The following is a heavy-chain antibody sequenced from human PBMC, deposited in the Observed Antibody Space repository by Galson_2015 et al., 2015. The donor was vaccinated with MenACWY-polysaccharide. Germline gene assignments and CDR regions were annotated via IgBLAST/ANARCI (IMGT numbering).Heavy chain of an antibody. CDR2: ISYDGSNK. CDR1: GFTFSSYG. J-gene: IGHJ2*01. D-gene: IGHD3-10*01. V-gene: IGHV3-30*18. Sequence: SLRLSCAASGFTFSSYGMHWVRQAPGKGLEWVAVISYDGSNKYYADSVKGRFTISRDNSKNTLYLQMNSLRAEDTAVYYCAKGPWGERYFDLRGRGTLVTVSS. CDR3: AKGPWGERYFDL.